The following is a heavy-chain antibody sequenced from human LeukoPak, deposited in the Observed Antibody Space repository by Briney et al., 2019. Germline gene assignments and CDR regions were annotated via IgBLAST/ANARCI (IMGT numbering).Heavy chain of an antibody. Sequence: GGSLRLSCAASGFTFSSYWMSWVRQAPGKGLEWVANIKQDGSEKYYVDSVKGRFTISRDNAKNSLYLQMNSLRAEDTAVYYCARAPRRGRIAAEQDWFDPWGQGTLVTVSS. V-gene: IGHV3-7*01. D-gene: IGHD6-13*01. CDR1: GFTFSSYW. CDR2: IKQDGSEK. CDR3: ARAPRRGRIAAEQDWFDP. J-gene: IGHJ5*02.